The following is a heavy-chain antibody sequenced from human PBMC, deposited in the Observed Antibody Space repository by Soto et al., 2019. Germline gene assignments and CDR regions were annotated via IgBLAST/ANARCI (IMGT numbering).Heavy chain of an antibody. V-gene: IGHV3-30-3*01. J-gene: IGHJ6*02. D-gene: IGHD3-3*01. CDR3: AREPYDSWSGPVLYYYYGMDV. CDR1: GFTFSSYA. Sequence: PGGSLRLSCAASGFTFSSYAMHWVRQAPGKGLEWVAVISYDGSNKYYADSVKGRFTISRDNSKNTLYLQMNSLRAEDTAVYYCAREPYDSWSGPVLYYYYGMDVWGQGTTVTVSS. CDR2: ISYDGSNK.